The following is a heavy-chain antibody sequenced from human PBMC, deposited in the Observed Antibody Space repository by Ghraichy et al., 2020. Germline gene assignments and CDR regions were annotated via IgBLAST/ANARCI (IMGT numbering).Heavy chain of an antibody. CDR2: IKEDGSEK. CDR3: ARVLQWVGEFIFDYYMDV. D-gene: IGHD3-10*01. Sequence: GESLRLSCVASGFSFRSYYMTWVRQAPGKGLEWVASIKEDGSEKSYVDSVKGRFLISRDNAKNSVFLQMNSLRAEDTAVYYCARVLQWVGEFIFDYYMDVGGKGTTVTVS. V-gene: IGHV3-7*03. CDR1: GFSFRSYY. J-gene: IGHJ6*03.